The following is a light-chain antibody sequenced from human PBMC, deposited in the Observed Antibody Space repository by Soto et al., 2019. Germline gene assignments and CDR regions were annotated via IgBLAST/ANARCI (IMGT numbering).Light chain of an antibody. CDR2: GAS. CDR3: QQYNNWWT. CDR1: QSVNSK. J-gene: IGKJ1*01. V-gene: IGKV3-15*01. Sequence: VVTKCASPVPVSPGERATLSCRASQSVNSKLAWYQQKPGRAPRPLIYGASTRATGIPARFSGSGSGTEFTLTSSSLHAEYFAFYYRQQYNNWWTFGQGTKVDIK.